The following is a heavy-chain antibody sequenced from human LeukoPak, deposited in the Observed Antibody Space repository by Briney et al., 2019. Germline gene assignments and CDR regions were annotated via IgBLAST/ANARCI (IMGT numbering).Heavy chain of an antibody. J-gene: IGHJ4*02. CDR2: IYYSGST. D-gene: IGHD2-15*01. V-gene: IGHV4-59*12. CDR1: GGSISSYY. Sequence: SETLSLTCTVSGGSISSYYWSWIRQPPGKGLEWIGYIYYSGSTNYNSSLQSRVTMSVDTSKNQFSLKLSSVTAADTAVYYCARALNPLPGTYYFDYWGQGTLVTVSS. CDR3: ARALNPLPGTYYFDY.